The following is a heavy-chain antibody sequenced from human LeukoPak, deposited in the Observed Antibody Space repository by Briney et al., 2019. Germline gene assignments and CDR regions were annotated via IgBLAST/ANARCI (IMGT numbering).Heavy chain of an antibody. CDR1: GGSFSGYY. D-gene: IGHD3-22*01. CDR3: ARDAQGLVIN. V-gene: IGHV4-31*11. J-gene: IGHJ4*02. CDR2: IYYSGST. Sequence: PSETLSLTCAVYGGSFSGYYWSWIRQHPGKGLEWIGYIYYSGSTPYNPSLKSRVTISVDTSKKQFSLKLSSVTAADTAVYYCARDAQGLVINWGQGTLVTVSS.